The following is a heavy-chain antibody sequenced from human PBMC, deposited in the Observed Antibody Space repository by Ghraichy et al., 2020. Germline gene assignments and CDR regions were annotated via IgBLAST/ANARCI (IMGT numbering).Heavy chain of an antibody. CDR2: IRSKAYGGTT. CDR3: VFPFWSGSIRDY. Sequence: GGSLRLSCTASGFTFGDYAMSWFRQAPGKGLEWVGFIRSKAYGGTTEYAASVKGRFTISRDDSKSIAYLQMNSLKTEDTAVYYCVFPFWSGSIRDYWGQGTLVTVSS. D-gene: IGHD3-3*01. CDR1: GFTFGDYA. V-gene: IGHV3-49*03. J-gene: IGHJ4*02.